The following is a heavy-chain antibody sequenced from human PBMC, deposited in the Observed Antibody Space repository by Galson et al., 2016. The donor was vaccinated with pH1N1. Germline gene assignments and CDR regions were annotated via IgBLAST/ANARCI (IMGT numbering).Heavy chain of an antibody. CDR3: ARKRGGYNRDLHSYYYYYMDV. CDR1: GGSLGGFY. CDR2: VNHSGTT. Sequence: SETLSLTCAVSGGSLGGFYWTWVRQSPGVGLEWIGEVNHSGTTNYNPSLRGRVTISVDSSHQFSLTLTSVTAADTAVYYCARKRGGYNRDLHSYYYYYMDVWAKGTTVTVS. D-gene: IGHD1-14*01. V-gene: IGHV4-34*01. J-gene: IGHJ6*03.